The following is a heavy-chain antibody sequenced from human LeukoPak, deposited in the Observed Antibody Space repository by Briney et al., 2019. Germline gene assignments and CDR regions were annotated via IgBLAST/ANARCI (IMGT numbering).Heavy chain of an antibody. J-gene: IGHJ4*02. D-gene: IGHD3-10*01. Sequence: GGSLRLSCAASGFSFSSYGMNWVRQAPGKGLEWVSYIGSSRSSTYFADSMKGRFTVSRDNAKNSLYLLMNSLRAEGTAVYYCARGLYGSGTYVVDYWGQGTLVTVSS. CDR2: IGSSRSST. CDR1: GFSFSSYG. V-gene: IGHV3-48*04. CDR3: ARGLYGSGTYVVDY.